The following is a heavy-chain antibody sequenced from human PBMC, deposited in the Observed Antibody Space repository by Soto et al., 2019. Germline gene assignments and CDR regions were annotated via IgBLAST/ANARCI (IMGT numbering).Heavy chain of an antibody. J-gene: IGHJ4*02. V-gene: IGHV3-21*01. D-gene: IGHD3-9*01. CDR3: ARLKVDYDILTGYYRDY. Sequence: PGGSLRLSCAASGFTLSNYAVNWVRQAPGKGLEWVSYISSESRYIYYGDSVKGRFTISRDNAKNTVNLQMNSLRAEDTAVYYCARLKVDYDILTGYYRDYWGQGTQVTVSS. CDR2: ISSESRYI. CDR1: GFTLSNYA.